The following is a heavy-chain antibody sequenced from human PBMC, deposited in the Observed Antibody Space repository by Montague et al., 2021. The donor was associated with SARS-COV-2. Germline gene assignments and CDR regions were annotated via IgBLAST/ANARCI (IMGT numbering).Heavy chain of an antibody. CDR1: GFTFSSSA. V-gene: IGHV3-23*03. J-gene: IGHJ4*02. CDR2: IYADGVTT. D-gene: IGHD1-14*01. CDR3: AKDGIYGIVY. Sequence: SRRLSLSASGFTFSSSAMIWVRQAPGKGLEWISGIYADGVTTTYADSVKGRFTISRDNSKNTLFLQMNTLSAEDTAVYYCAKDGIYGIVYWGQGTLVAVSA.